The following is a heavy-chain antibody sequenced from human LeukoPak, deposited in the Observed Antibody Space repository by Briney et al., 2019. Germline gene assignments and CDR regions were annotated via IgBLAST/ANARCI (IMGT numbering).Heavy chain of an antibody. CDR2: IRSKAYGGTT. D-gene: IGHD3-22*01. CDR3: TRLIVVGEYFQH. Sequence: GGSLRLSCTASGFTFGDYAMSWVRQAPGKGLEWVGFIRSKAYGGTTEYAASVKGRFTISRDDSKSIAYLQMNSLKTEDTAVYYCTRLIVVGEYFQHWGQGTLVTVSS. J-gene: IGHJ1*01. CDR1: GFTFGDYA. V-gene: IGHV3-49*04.